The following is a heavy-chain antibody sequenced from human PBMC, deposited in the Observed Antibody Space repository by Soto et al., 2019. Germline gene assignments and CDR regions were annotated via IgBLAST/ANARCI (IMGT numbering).Heavy chain of an antibody. CDR2: IYHSGST. V-gene: IGHV4-4*02. J-gene: IGHJ4*02. CDR1: GGSISSSNW. CDR3: ARDFGYGGYGDY. Sequence: PSETLSLTCAVSGGSISSSNWWSWVRQPPGKGLEWIGEIYHSGSTNYNPSLKSRVTISVGKSKNQFSLKLSSVTAADTAVYYCARDFGYGGYGDYWGQGTLVTVSS. D-gene: IGHD5-12*01.